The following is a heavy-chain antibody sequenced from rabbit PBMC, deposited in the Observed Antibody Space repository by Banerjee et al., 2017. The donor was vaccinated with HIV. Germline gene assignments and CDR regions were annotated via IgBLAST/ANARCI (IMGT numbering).Heavy chain of an antibody. CDR3: ARHRYDDYGDPIALNL. CDR2: IYAGKSSA. Sequence: QLKETGGGLVQPGGSLTLSCKASGFDFSSYYLSWVRQAPGKGLEWIGIIYAGKSSADYANWVNGRFTISSDNAQNTVDLQMNSLTAADTATYFCARHRYDDYGDPIALNLWGPGTLVTVS. CDR1: GFDFSSYY. D-gene: IGHD2-1*01. J-gene: IGHJ4*01. V-gene: IGHV1S7*01.